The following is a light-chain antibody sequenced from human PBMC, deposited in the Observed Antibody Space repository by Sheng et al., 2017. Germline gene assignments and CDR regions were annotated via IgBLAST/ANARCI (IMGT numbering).Light chain of an antibody. J-gene: IGKJ3*01. V-gene: IGKV1-39*01. Sequence: DIQMTQSPSSLSAAVGDRVTITCRASQSISTYLNWYQQKPGKAPNLLILASSSLQSGAPLRFSGSGSGTDFTLTISSLQPEDFATYYCQQSYSTPFTFGPGTKVDIK. CDR2: ASS. CDR1: QSISTY. CDR3: QQSYSTPFT.